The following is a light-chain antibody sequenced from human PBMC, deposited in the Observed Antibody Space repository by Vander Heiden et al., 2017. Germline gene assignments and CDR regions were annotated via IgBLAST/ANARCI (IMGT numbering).Light chain of an antibody. Sequence: VLTQPPSASGTPGQRVTISCSGSSPNIGTNTVNWYQQLPGTAPKLLIYNNNQRPSGVPDRLSGSKSGTSASLAITGLQSEDEADYYCATWDDSLNGWVFGGGTKVAVL. CDR1: SPNIGTNT. J-gene: IGLJ3*02. CDR2: NNN. CDR3: ATWDDSLNGWV. V-gene: IGLV1-44*01.